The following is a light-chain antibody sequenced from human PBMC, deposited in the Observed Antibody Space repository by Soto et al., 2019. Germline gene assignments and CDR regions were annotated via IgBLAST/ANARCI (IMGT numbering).Light chain of an antibody. CDR2: DAS. V-gene: IGKV3-11*01. CDR3: QQRSNWPVT. J-gene: IGKJ1*01. Sequence: EIVLTQSPGTLSLSPGERATLSCRASQSVSSYLAWYQQKPGQAPRLLIYDASTRATGISARFSGSGSGTDFTLTIGGLEPEDFEVYYCQQRSNWPVTFGQGTKVEVK. CDR1: QSVSSY.